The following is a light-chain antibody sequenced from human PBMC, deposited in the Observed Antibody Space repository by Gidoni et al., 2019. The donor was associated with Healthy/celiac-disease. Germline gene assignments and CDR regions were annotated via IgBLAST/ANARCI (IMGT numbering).Light chain of an antibody. CDR1: QSVSSN. V-gene: IGKV3-15*01. CDR2: GTS. J-gene: IGKJ1*01. CDR3: QKYNNWPRT. Sequence: EIVMTQSPATLSVSPGERATLSCRASQSVSSNLAWYQQKPGQAPRRLIYGTSTRATGIPAKVSGSGSGTEFTLTISSLQSEDFAVYYCQKYNNWPRTVGQGTKVEIK.